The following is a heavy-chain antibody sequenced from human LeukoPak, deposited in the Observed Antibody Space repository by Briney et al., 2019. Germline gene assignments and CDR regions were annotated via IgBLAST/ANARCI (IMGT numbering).Heavy chain of an antibody. D-gene: IGHD2-21*01. J-gene: IGHJ4*02. Sequence: GGSLRLSCAASGFTFSTYWMHWARQAPGKGLVWVSRINPDGSSTNYADSVKGRFTISRDDAKNTLYLQMNSLRAEDTAMYYCVRDEHTSDFDYWGQGTLVTVSS. CDR3: VRDEHTSDFDY. CDR1: GFTFSTYW. CDR2: INPDGSST. V-gene: IGHV3-74*01.